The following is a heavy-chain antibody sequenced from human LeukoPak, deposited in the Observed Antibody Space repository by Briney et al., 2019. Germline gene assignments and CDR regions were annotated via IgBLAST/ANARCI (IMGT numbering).Heavy chain of an antibody. CDR1: VGSFSGYY. J-gene: IGHJ4*02. CDR2: INHSGST. V-gene: IGHV4-34*01. Sequence: PSETPSFTCAVYVGSFSGYYWSWIRQPPGKGLEWIGEINHSGSTNYNPSLKSRVTISVDTSKNQFSLKLSSVTAADTAVYYCARGRRGEDYWGQGTLVTVSS. CDR3: ARGRRGEDY. D-gene: IGHD5-24*01.